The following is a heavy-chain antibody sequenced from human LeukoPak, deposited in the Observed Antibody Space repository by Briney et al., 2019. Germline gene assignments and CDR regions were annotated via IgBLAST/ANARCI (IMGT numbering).Heavy chain of an antibody. Sequence: SETLSLTSTVSGGSISSYYWSWIRQPAGKGLEWIGRIYTSGSTNYNPSLKSRVTMSVDTSKNQFSLKLSSVTAADTAVYYCARDQDGTVTTGYYYYYMDVWGKGTTVTVSS. J-gene: IGHJ6*03. CDR3: ARDQDGTVTTGYYYYYMDV. CDR1: GGSISSYY. CDR2: IYTSGST. V-gene: IGHV4-4*07. D-gene: IGHD4-17*01.